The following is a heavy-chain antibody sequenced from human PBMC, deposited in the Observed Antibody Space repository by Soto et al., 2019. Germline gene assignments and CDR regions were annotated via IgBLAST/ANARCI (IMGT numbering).Heavy chain of an antibody. Sequence: ASVKVSCKASGYTFTSYAMNWVRQAPGQGLEWMGWINTSTGNPTYAQGFTGRFVFSLDTSVSTAYLQICSLKAEDTAVYYCARDYNWNDPLFDYWGQGTLVTVSS. D-gene: IGHD1-1*01. J-gene: IGHJ4*02. V-gene: IGHV7-4-1*01. CDR2: INTSTGNP. CDR3: ARDYNWNDPLFDY. CDR1: GYTFTSYA.